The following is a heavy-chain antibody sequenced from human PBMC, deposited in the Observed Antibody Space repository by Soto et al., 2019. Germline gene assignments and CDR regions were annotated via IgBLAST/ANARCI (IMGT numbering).Heavy chain of an antibody. V-gene: IGHV3-23*01. J-gene: IGHJ4*02. CDR1: GFTFSSYA. D-gene: IGHD1-26*01. CDR2: ISGSGDST. CDR3: ARRGSGSYYDY. Sequence: EVQLLESGGGLVQPGGSLRLSCAASGFTFSSYAMRWVRQAPGKGLEWVSAISGSGDSTYYADSVKGQFTISRDNSKNTLYLQMNSLRGEDTAVYHCARRGSGSYYDYWGQGTLVTVSS.